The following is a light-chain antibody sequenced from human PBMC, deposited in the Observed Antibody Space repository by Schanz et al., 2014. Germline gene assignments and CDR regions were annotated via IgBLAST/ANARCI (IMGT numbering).Light chain of an antibody. J-gene: IGLJ3*02. CDR3: CSYGGSYTFVV. V-gene: IGLV2-11*01. CDR1: SSDVGGYNY. CDR2: DVT. Sequence: QSALTQPRSVSGSPGQSVTISCAGTSSDVGGYNYVSWYQQLPGIAPKLMIYDVTKRPSGVPDRFSGSKSGNTASLAISGLQAEDEADYYCCSYGGSYTFVVFGGGTKLTVL.